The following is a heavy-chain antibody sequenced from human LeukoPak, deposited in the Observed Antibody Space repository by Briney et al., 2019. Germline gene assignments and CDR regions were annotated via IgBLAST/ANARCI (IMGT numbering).Heavy chain of an antibody. CDR1: GLTFSNAW. CDR3: STAMSA. Sequence: GGSLRLSCAASGLTFSNAWMSWVRQAPGKGLEWVGRIKSKTDGGTTDYAAVVKARFTLSRDDSKNTLYLQMPSLRPEDTAVYYCSTAMSAWGQGTLVTVSS. CDR2: IKSKTDGGTT. V-gene: IGHV3-15*01. J-gene: IGHJ4*02.